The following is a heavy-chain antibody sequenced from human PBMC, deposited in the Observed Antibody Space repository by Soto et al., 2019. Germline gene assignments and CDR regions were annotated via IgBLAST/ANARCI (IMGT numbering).Heavy chain of an antibody. Sequence: QLQLQESGPGLVKPSETLSLTCTVSGGSISSSSYYWGWIRQPPGKGLEWIGSIYYSGTTYYSPSLKSRVTISVDTSKNQFSLKLSSVTAADTAVYYCARHCDVVAATPRPLYYYYGMDVWGQGTTVTVSS. CDR3: ARHCDVVAATPRPLYYYYGMDV. CDR2: IYYSGTT. D-gene: IGHD2-15*01. V-gene: IGHV4-39*01. CDR1: GGSISSSSYY. J-gene: IGHJ6*02.